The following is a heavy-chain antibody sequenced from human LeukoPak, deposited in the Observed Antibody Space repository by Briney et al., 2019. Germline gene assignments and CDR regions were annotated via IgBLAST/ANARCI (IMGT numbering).Heavy chain of an antibody. D-gene: IGHD6-6*01. CDR1: GYTFTSYD. CDR3: ARVVRRYLFDY. Sequence: PLASVTVSCKASGYTFTSYDINWVRQAPGQGLEWMGWMNPNSGNTGYAQKFQGRVTMTRNTSISTAYMELSSLRSEDTAVYYCARVVRRYLFDYWGQGTLVTVSS. J-gene: IGHJ4*02. V-gene: IGHV1-8*01. CDR2: MNPNSGNT.